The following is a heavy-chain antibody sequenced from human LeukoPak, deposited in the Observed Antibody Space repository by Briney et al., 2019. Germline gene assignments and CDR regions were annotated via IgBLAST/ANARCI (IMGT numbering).Heavy chain of an antibody. CDR1: GFTFNINT. CDR3: AKSGYNGHDRPH. CDR2: ISESGRD. Sequence: GGSLRLSCAASGFTFNINTMSWLRQAPGKGLEWVSVISESGRDYYTDSVKGRFTISRDNSKNTLYLQMNSLTAEDTATYYCAKSGYNGHDRPHWGLGTLVTVSS. V-gene: IGHV3-23*01. J-gene: IGHJ4*02. D-gene: IGHD5-12*01.